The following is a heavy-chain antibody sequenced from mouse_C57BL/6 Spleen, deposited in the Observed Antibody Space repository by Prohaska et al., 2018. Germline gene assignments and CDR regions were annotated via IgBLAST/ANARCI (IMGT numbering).Heavy chain of an antibody. V-gene: IGHV1-50*01. J-gene: IGHJ2*01. CDR1: GYTFTSYW. CDR2: IDPSDSYT. Sequence: QVQLQQPGAELVKPGASVKLSCKASGYTFTSYWMQWVKQRPGQGLEWIGEIDPSDSYTNYNQKFKGKATLTVDTSSSTAYMQLSSLTSVDSAVYYCARGYGVPTDFDYWGQGTTLTVSS. CDR3: ARGYGVPTDFDY. D-gene: IGHD5-1*01.